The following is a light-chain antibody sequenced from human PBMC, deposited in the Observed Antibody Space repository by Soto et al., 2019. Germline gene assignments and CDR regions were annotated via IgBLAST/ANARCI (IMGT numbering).Light chain of an antibody. CDR2: AAS. J-gene: IGKJ4*01. CDR1: QSISNR. V-gene: IGKV1-5*01. CDR3: QQLNSYPLT. Sequence: IEMTQSPSTLSASVGDKVTITCRASQSISNRLAWYQLKPGKAPKLLISAASSLQSGVPSRFSGSGSGTDFTLTISSLQPEDFATYYCQQLNSYPLTFGGGTKVDIK.